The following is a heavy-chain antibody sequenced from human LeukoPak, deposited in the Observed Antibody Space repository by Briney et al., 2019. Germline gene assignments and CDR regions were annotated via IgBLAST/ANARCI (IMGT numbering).Heavy chain of an antibody. J-gene: IGHJ4*02. V-gene: IGHV4-34*01. Sequence: SETLSLTCAVYGGSFSCYYWSWIRQPPGKGLEWIGEINHSGSTNYNPSLKSRVTISVDTSKNQFSLKLSSVTAADTAVYYCARLVIAVAGFDYWGQGTLVTVSS. CDR1: GGSFSCYY. CDR2: INHSGST. CDR3: ARLVIAVAGFDY. D-gene: IGHD6-19*01.